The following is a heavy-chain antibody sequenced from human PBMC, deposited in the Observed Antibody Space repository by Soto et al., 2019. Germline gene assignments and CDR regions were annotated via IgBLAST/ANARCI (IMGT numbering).Heavy chain of an antibody. CDR2: INPNGGGT. CDR1: GDTFTGYY. J-gene: IGHJ4*02. CDR3: TRDPYSNSPRFDS. Sequence: ASVKVSCKASGDTFTGYYIHWVRQAPGQGLEWMGWINPNGGGTNYAQKFQGRVTMTRDTSITTAYMEVSRLTSDDTAVYFCTRDPYSNSPRFDSWGQGTLVTVSS. D-gene: IGHD4-4*01. V-gene: IGHV1-2*02.